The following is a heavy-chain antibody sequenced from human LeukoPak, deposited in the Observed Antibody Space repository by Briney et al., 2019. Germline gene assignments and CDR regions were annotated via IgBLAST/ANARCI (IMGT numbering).Heavy chain of an antibody. Sequence: GGSLRLSGAASGFTFTTYWMHWVHQAPGKGLVWVSHINSDGSITSYADSVKGRFTISRDNAKNTLYLQMNSLRAEDTAVYYCARDAVDTANAVWGQGTTVTVSS. CDR1: GFTFTTYW. CDR3: ARDAVDTANAV. CDR2: INSDGSIT. J-gene: IGHJ6*02. V-gene: IGHV3-74*01. D-gene: IGHD5-18*01.